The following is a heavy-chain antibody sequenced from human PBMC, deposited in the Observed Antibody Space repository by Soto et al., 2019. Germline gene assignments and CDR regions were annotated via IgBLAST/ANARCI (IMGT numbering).Heavy chain of an antibody. D-gene: IGHD5-18*01. CDR2: IYYSGST. CDR1: GGSISSGGYY. CDR3: ASSGYSYGPNPLLY. V-gene: IGHV4-31*03. Sequence: QVRLQESGPGLVKPSQTLSLTCTVSGGSISSGGYYWSWIRQHPGKGLEWIGYIYYSGSTYYNPSLRSRVTISVDTSKNQLSLKLSSVTAADTAVYYCASSGYSYGPNPLLYWCQGTLVTVSS. J-gene: IGHJ4*02.